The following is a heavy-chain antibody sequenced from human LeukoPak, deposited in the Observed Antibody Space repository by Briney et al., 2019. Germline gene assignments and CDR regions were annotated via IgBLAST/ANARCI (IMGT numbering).Heavy chain of an antibody. D-gene: IGHD5-18*01. V-gene: IGHV3-23*01. J-gene: IGHJ4*02. CDR2: ISGSGGST. CDR1: GFTFSSYA. CDR3: ANRGYSYGPFDY. Sequence: GGSLRLSCAASGFTFSSYAMSWVRQAPGKRLEWVSAISGSGGSTYYADSVKGRFTISRDNSKNTLYLQMNSLRAEDTAVYYCANRGYSYGPFDYWGQGTLVTVSS.